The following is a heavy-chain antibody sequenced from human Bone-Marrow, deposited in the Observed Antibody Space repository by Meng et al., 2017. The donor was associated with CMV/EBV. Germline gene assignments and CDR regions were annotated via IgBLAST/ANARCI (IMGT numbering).Heavy chain of an antibody. CDR2: INHSGST. D-gene: IGHD2-2*01. CDR3: ARSPRIVVVPAAIFCFDP. V-gene: IGHV4-34*01. Sequence: SETLSLTCGVSGGSFSGYHWSWIRQPPGKGLEWIGEINHSGSTNYNPSLKSRVTISLDTSNNRFSLNLNSVTAADTAVYYCARSPRIVVVPAAIFCFDPWGQGTLVTVSS. J-gene: IGHJ5*02. CDR1: GGSFSGYH.